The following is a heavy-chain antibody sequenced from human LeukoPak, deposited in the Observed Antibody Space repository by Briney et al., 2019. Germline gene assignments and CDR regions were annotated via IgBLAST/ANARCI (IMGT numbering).Heavy chain of an antibody. Sequence: GASVKVSCKASGYTSTSYYIHWVRQAPGQGLEWMGIINPSGGSTSDAQKFQGRVTMTRDTSTSTVYMELSSLRSEDTAVYYGVRDRDSSSWYLDYWGEGTLVTVSS. J-gene: IGHJ4*02. CDR3: VRDRDSSSWYLDY. D-gene: IGHD6-13*01. CDR1: GYTSTSYY. V-gene: IGHV1-46*01. CDR2: INPSGGST.